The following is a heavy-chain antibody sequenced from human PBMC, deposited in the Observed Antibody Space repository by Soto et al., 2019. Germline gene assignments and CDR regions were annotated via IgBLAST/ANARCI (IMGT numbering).Heavy chain of an antibody. Sequence: EVQLLESGGGLVQPGGSLRLSCAASGFTFSFYAMNWVRQAPGKGLEWVSTISGSGGSPYYADSVKGRFTISRDNSKNTLYLQMNSLRAEDTAVYYCAKEQTWSLTQAFDIWGQGTMVTVSS. D-gene: IGHD2-8*01. CDR2: ISGSGGSP. CDR3: AKEQTWSLTQAFDI. V-gene: IGHV3-23*01. CDR1: GFTFSFYA. J-gene: IGHJ3*02.